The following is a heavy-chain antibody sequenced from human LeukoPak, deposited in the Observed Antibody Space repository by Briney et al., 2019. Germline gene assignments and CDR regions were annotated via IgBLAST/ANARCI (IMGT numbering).Heavy chain of an antibody. Sequence: TLSLTCGVFGGSVNGYYWSWIRQPPGRGLEWIGYIYYSGSTYYNPSLKSRVTISVDTSKNQFSLKLSSVTAADTAVYYCARVVVNYYDSSGESYDYWGQGTLVTVSS. CDR2: IYYSGST. CDR3: ARVVVNYYDSSGESYDY. CDR1: GGSVNGYY. V-gene: IGHV4-30-4*08. D-gene: IGHD3-22*01. J-gene: IGHJ4*02.